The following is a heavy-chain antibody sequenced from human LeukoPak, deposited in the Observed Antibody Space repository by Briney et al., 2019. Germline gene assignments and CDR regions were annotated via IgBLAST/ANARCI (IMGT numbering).Heavy chain of an antibody. CDR3: ERRIVVAVAATSTYFDY. V-gene: IGHV5-51*01. D-gene: IGHD2-15*01. J-gene: IGHJ4*02. CDR2: IYPGDSDT. CDR1: GYSFTCYW. Sequence: GESLKISRKGSGYSFTCYWIGWVRQMPGKGLEWMGIIYPGDSDTRYSPSFQGQVTISADKAISTAYLQWSSLKASDTAMYYCERRIVVAVAATSTYFDYWGQGTLVTVSS.